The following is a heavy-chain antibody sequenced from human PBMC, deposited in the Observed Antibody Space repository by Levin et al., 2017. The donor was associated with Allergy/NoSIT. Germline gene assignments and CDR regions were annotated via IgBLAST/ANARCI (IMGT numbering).Heavy chain of an antibody. CDR2: IGPYNGNT. CDR3: TRDLNGYCVSPKCSWYFDL. J-gene: IGHJ2*01. CDR1: GYTFINYG. V-gene: IGHV1-18*01. Sequence: ASVKVSCKASGYTFINYGVSWVRQAPGQGLEWMGWIGPYNGNTRYAEKFQGRVTLTSDTYTNTAYMELRSLRAGDAAVYYCTRDLNGYCVSPKCSWYFDLWGRGTPVSVSS. D-gene: IGHD5/OR15-5a*01.